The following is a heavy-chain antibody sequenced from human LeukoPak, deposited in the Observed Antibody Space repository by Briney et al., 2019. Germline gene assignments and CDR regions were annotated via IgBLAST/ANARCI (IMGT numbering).Heavy chain of an antibody. CDR1: GYTFTSYG. V-gene: IGHV1-18*01. CDR3: ARDIFVRYSSGWYYFDY. D-gene: IGHD6-19*01. Sequence: ASVKVSCKASGYTFTSYGISWVRQAPGQGLEWMGWISAYNGNTNYAQKLKGRVTMTTDTSTSTAYMELRSLRSDDTAVYYCARDIFVRYSSGWYYFDYWGQGTLVTVSS. CDR2: ISAYNGNT. J-gene: IGHJ4*02.